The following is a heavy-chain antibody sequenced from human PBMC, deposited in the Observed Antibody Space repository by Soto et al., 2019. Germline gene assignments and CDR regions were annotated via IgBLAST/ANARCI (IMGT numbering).Heavy chain of an antibody. D-gene: IGHD3-3*01. J-gene: IGHJ6*03. V-gene: IGHV3-7*01. CDR3: ARGLRPATPPPREYDFWSGYLFYYMDV. Sequence: GWSLRLSCAASGFTFSSYWMSWVRQAPGKGLEWVANIKQDGSEKYYVDSVKGRFTISRDNAKNSLYLQMNSLRAEDTAVYYCARGLRPATPPPREYDFWSGYLFYYMDVWGKGTTVTVSS. CDR1: GFTFSSYW. CDR2: IKQDGSEK.